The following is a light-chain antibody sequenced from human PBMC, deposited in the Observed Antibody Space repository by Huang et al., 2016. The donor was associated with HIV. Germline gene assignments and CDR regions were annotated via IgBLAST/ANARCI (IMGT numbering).Light chain of an antibody. CDR3: MQALQIPPT. Sequence: DIVMTQSPLSLPVTPGEPASISCRSSQSLLHTNQYNSLDWSLQKPGQSPQLLIYVGSVRASGVPDRFSGSVSGTNFTLKISKVEAEDVGIFYCMQALQIPPTFGQGTKVEIK. J-gene: IGKJ1*01. CDR2: VGS. V-gene: IGKV2-28*01. CDR1: QSLLHTNQYNS.